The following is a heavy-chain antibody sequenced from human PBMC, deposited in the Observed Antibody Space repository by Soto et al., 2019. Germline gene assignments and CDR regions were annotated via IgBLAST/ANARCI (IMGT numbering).Heavy chain of an antibody. CDR2: ISYDGSNK. CDR3: EGFLECLDHSF. D-gene: IGHD3-3*01. Sequence: GGSLRLSCAASGFTFSSYGMHWVRQAPGKGLEWVAVISYDGSNKYYADSVKGRFTISRDNSKNTLYLQMNSLRAEDTAVYYCEGFLECLDHSFWGQGTLVTVSS. CDR1: GFTFSSYG. J-gene: IGHJ4*02. V-gene: IGHV3-30*03.